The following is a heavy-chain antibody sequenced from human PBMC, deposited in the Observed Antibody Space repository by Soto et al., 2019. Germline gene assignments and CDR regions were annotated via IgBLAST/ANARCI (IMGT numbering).Heavy chain of an antibody. D-gene: IGHD1-20*01. CDR1: GYSFTSYW. CDR3: ARYNGAGPYYCDY. Sequence: GSLKLSCKGSGYSFTSYWIAWVRQMPGKGLDWVGIIYLDGCDKKYSASFQGRVTISSDKSNTTAYLQRGSLKAADTAMYYVARYNGAGPYYCDYWGQGTLVTVSS. CDR2: IYLDGCDK. V-gene: IGHV5-51*01. J-gene: IGHJ4*02.